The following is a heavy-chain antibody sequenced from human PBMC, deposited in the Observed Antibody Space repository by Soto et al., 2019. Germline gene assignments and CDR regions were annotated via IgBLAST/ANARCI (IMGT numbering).Heavy chain of an antibody. CDR1: GYTFTSYY. CDR3: ARGRFQPDRITMVRGVIIGSLGY. CDR2: IYPSDGST. V-gene: IGHV1-46*01. D-gene: IGHD3-10*01. J-gene: IGHJ4*02. Sequence: ASVKVSCKASGYTFTSYYMHWVRQAPGQGLEWMGRIYPSDGSTSYAQKFQGRVTMTGDTSTSTAYMELSSLRSEDTAVYYCARGRFQPDRITMVRGVIIGSLGYWGQGTLVTVSS.